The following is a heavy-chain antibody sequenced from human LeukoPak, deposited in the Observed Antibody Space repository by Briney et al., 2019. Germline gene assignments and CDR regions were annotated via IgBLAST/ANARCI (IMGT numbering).Heavy chain of an antibody. CDR3: ARGNCGGDCYRSYYYYTLDV. D-gene: IGHD2-21*02. Sequence: GGSLRLSCAASGFTFSDHYMDWVRQAPGKGLERVGRTRNKANSYTTEYAASVKGRFSISRDDSKNSLYLQMNSLKTEDTAVYYCARGNCGGDCYRSYYYYTLDVWGQGTTVTVSS. CDR1: GFTFSDHY. J-gene: IGHJ6*02. V-gene: IGHV3-72*01. CDR2: TRNKANSYTT.